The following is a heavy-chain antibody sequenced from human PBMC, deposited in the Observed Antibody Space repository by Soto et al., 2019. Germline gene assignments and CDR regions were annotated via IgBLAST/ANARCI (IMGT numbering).Heavy chain of an antibody. J-gene: IGHJ4*02. D-gene: IGHD3-10*01. V-gene: IGHV1-3*01. CDR1: GYTFTSYT. CDR3: AGGGGGVGEASFDS. Sequence: QVQLEQSGAEVKKPGASVKVSCKTSGYTFTSYTLHWVRQAPGQGLEWMGWINAGNGREKYSQRFQDRVTLSTTKSAATAYLEVSRLRPEDPDMYFCAGGGGGVGEASFDSWGQGTLVTVSS. CDR2: INAGNGRE.